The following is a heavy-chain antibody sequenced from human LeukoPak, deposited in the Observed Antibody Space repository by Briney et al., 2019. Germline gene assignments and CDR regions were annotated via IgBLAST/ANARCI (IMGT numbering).Heavy chain of an antibody. J-gene: IGHJ4*02. Sequence: GGSLRLSCAASGFTFHTYAMTWVRQAPGKGPEWVSAISGSGSNTYYADSVKGRFTTSRDNSKNLVFLQMNSLRAEDTVVYYCTRLLPSSHHFFDSWGQGTLVTVSS. CDR3: TRLLPSSHHFFDS. CDR2: ISGSGSNT. V-gene: IGHV3-23*01. CDR1: GFTFHTYA. D-gene: IGHD2-21*02.